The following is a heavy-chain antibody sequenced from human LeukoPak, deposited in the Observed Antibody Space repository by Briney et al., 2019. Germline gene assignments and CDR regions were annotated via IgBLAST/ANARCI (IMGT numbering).Heavy chain of an antibody. V-gene: IGHV2-5*02. Sequence: SGPTLVNPPQTLTLTCTFSGFSLSTRGVGVGCIREPPGKALEWLALIYWDDDKRYSPSLKSRLTITKDTSKNQVFLTMTNMDPVDTAAYYCAHSNYDILTGYFQHWGQGTLVTVSS. D-gene: IGHD3-9*01. CDR1: GFSLSTRGVG. CDR2: IYWDDDK. J-gene: IGHJ1*01. CDR3: AHSNYDILTGYFQH.